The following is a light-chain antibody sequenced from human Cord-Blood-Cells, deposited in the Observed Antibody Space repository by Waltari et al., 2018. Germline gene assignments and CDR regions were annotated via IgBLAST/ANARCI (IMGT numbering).Light chain of an antibody. Sequence: QSALTQPASVSGSPGPSITISCTATSSDVGGYHYVSWDQQHPGKAPKLMIYEVSNRPSGVSNRFSGSKSGNTASLTISGLQAEDEADYYCSSYTSSSTGYVFGTGTKVTVL. J-gene: IGLJ1*01. V-gene: IGLV2-14*01. CDR2: EVS. CDR1: SSDVGGYHY. CDR3: SSYTSSSTGYV.